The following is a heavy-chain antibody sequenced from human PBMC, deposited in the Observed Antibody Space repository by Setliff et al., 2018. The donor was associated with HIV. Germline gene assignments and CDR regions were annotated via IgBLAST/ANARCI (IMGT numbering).Heavy chain of an antibody. D-gene: IGHD3-10*01. V-gene: IGHV4-4*08. CDR2: IDTSGST. CDR1: GGSISSYY. CDR3: ATSAESGFGIHWGVFNI. J-gene: IGHJ3*02. Sequence: SETLSLTCTVSGGSISSYYWNWIRQPAGEGLEWIGHIDTSGSTNYNPSLKSRVSISVDTSKNQFSLKLRSVTAADTGVYYCATSAESGFGIHWGVFNIWGQGTRVTVSS.